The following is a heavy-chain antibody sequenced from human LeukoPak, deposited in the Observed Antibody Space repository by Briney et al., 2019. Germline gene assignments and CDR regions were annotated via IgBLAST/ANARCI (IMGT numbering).Heavy chain of an antibody. CDR3: ARSGPVWAPKTSDY. CDR1: GYTFTGYY. V-gene: IGHV1-2*02. J-gene: IGHJ4*02. Sequence: ASVKVSCKASGYTFTGYYMHWVRQAPGQGLEWMGWINPNSGGTNYAQKFQGRVTMTRDTSISTAYMELSSLRSDDTAVYYCARSGPVWAPKTSDYWGQGTLVTVSS. CDR2: INPNSGGT. D-gene: IGHD3-16*01.